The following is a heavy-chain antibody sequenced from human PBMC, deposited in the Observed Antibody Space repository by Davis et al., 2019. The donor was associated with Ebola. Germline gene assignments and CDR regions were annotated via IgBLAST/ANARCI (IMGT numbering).Heavy chain of an antibody. CDR1: GFTFSTYS. CDR3: ASRHDY. CDR2: ISGSSSTI. V-gene: IGHV3-48*02. Sequence: GESLKISCAASGFTFSTYSMNWVRQAPGEGPEWVSYISGSSSTIYYADSVKGRFTISRDNAKNSLYLQMNSLRDEDTAVYYCASRHDYWGQGTLVTVSS. J-gene: IGHJ4*02.